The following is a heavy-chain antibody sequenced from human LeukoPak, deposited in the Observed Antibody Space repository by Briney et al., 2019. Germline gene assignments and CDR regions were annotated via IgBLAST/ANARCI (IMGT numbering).Heavy chain of an antibody. CDR2: IKQDGSEK. CDR1: GFTFSSYW. CDR3: ARESTTVTTLYWFDP. V-gene: IGHV3-7*01. J-gene: IGHJ5*02. D-gene: IGHD4-17*01. Sequence: GGSLRLSCAASGFTFSSYWMSWVRQAPWKGLEWVANIKQDGSEKYYVDSVKGRFTISRDNAKNSLYLQMNSLRAEDTAVYYCARESTTVTTLYWFDPWGQGTLVTVSS.